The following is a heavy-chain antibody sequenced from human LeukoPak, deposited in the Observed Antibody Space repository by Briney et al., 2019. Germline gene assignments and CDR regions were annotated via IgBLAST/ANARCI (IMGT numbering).Heavy chain of an antibody. V-gene: IGHV3-48*01. CDR1: GFTFSSHT. CDR3: ARATYSSSGGDAFDI. Sequence: PGGSLRLSCAASGFTFSSHTMNWVRQAPGKGLEWVSYISSSSSTIYYADSVKGRFTISRDNAKNSLYLQMNGLRAEDTAVYYCARATYSSSGGDAFDIWGQGTMVTVSS. CDR2: ISSSSSTI. D-gene: IGHD6-13*01. J-gene: IGHJ3*02.